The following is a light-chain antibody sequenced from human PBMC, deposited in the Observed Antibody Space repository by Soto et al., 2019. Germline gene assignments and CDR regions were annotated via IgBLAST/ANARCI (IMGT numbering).Light chain of an antibody. Sequence: QSVLTQPPSASGTPGQRVTISCSGGSSNIGSNTVNWYQQLPGTAPKLFIYIDNQRPSGVPDRFSGSKSGTSASFAISGLQSDDEAEYYCAEWDDSRNRPVFGGGTKLTVL. CDR3: AEWDDSRNRPV. J-gene: IGLJ2*01. V-gene: IGLV1-44*01. CDR2: IDN. CDR1: SSNIGSNT.